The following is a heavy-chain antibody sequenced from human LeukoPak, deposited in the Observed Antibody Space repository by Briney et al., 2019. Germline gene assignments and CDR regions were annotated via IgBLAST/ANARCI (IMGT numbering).Heavy chain of an antibody. J-gene: IGHJ4*02. Sequence: GGSLRLSCAASGSSFRSFWMSWVRQAPGKGLEWVASIKEDGSDKYYVESVKGRFTISRENARNSLYLQMNSLRAEDTAVYYCARVLWFGGIYYFDYWGQGTLVTVSS. D-gene: IGHD3-10*01. CDR2: IKEDGSDK. CDR3: ARVLWFGGIYYFDY. CDR1: GSSFRSFW. V-gene: IGHV3-7*04.